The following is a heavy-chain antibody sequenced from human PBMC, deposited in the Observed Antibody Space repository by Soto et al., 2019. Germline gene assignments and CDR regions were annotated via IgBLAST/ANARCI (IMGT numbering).Heavy chain of an antibody. CDR3: TVMFGVVGVTAAMGGWFDP. Sequence: EVQLVESGGRLVEPGGSLRLSCAASGFTFSNAWMSWVRQAPGKGLEWVGRIKSKTDGGTTDYAAPVKGRFTISRDDSKTTLYLQMNSLKTEDTAVYYCTVMFGVVGVTAAMGGWFDPWGQGTLVTVSS. D-gene: IGHD2-2*01. J-gene: IGHJ5*02. V-gene: IGHV3-15*01. CDR1: GFTFSNAW. CDR2: IKSKTDGGTT.